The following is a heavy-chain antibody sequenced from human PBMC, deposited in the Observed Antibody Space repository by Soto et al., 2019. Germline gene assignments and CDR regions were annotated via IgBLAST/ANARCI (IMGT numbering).Heavy chain of an antibody. CDR1: GYTFTASG. V-gene: IGHV1-18*01. D-gene: IGHD4-17*01. CDR2: TSIYNGHT. Sequence: ASVKVSCKASGYTFTASGISWVRQAPGQGLEWMGWTSIYNGHTEYSPKFLGRVVMTTDTSADTAYLELKSLRPDDAALYYCARWDDYGASDQYHFDQWGQGPLVPVSS. J-gene: IGHJ4*02. CDR3: ARWDDYGASDQYHFDQ.